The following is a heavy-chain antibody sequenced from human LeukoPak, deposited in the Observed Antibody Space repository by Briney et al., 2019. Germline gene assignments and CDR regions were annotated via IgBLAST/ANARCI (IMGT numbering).Heavy chain of an antibody. Sequence: MTGGSLRLSCAAPGFTFSSYRMNWVRQAPGKGLEWVSSISSSSSYIYYADSVKGRFTISRDNAKNSLYLQMNSLRAEDTALYYCARDRFYYDSSGYYAPYFDYWGQGTLVTVSS. CDR3: ARDRFYYDSSGYYAPYFDY. CDR1: GFTFSSYR. CDR2: ISSSSSYI. J-gene: IGHJ4*02. V-gene: IGHV3-21*04. D-gene: IGHD3-22*01.